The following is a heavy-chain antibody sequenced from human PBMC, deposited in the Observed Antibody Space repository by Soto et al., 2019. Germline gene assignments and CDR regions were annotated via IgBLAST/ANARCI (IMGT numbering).Heavy chain of an antibody. V-gene: IGHV3-23*01. D-gene: IGHD5-12*01. Sequence: HLGGSLRLSCAASGFTFSSYAMGWVRQAPGKGLEWVSAISGSGGSTYYADSVKGRFTISRDNSKNTLYLQMNSLRAEDTAVYYCAKDIADIVATIIDYWGQGTLVTVSS. CDR2: ISGSGGST. J-gene: IGHJ4*02. CDR3: AKDIADIVATIIDY. CDR1: GFTFSSYA.